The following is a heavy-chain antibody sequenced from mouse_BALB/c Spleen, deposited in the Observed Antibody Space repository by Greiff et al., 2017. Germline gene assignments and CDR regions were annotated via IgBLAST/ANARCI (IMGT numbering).Heavy chain of an antibody. J-gene: IGHJ3*01. V-gene: IGHV2-9-2*01. CDR3: VRDRTAWFAY. CDR2: IWTGGGT. Sequence: VKLMESGPGLVAPSQSLSITCTVSGFSLTSYDISWIRQPPGKGLEWLGVIWTGGGTNYNSAFMSRLSISKDNSKSQVFLKMNSLQTDDTAIYYCVRDRTAWFAYWGQGTLVTVSA. CDR1: GFSLTSYD.